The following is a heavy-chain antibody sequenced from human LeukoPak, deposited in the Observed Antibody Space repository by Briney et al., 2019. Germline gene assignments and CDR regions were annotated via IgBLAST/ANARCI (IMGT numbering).Heavy chain of an antibody. D-gene: IGHD4-11*01. CDR1: GFTFDDYG. Sequence: PGGSLRLSCAASGFTFDDYGMSWVRQAPGKGLEWVSGINWNGGSTGYADSVKGRFTISRDNSKNTLYLQMNSLRAEDTAVYYCAKAPTRARYNWFDPWGQGTLVTVSS. V-gene: IGHV3-20*04. CDR3: AKAPTRARYNWFDP. J-gene: IGHJ5*02. CDR2: INWNGGST.